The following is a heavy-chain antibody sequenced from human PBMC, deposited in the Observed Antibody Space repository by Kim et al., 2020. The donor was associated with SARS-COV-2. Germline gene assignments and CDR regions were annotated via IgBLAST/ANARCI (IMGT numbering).Heavy chain of an antibody. J-gene: IGHJ4*02. D-gene: IGHD3-22*01. CDR3: ARAGEYYYDSSGYYFDY. V-gene: IGHV3-11*06. Sequence: VKGRFTISRDNATNSLYLQMNSLRAEDTAVYYCARAGEYYYDSSGYYFDYWGQGTLVTVSS.